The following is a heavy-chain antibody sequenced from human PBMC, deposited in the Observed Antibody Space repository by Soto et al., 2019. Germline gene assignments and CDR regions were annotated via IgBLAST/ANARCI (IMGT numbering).Heavy chain of an antibody. CDR3: ARAPLYYDFWSGLESDY. D-gene: IGHD3-3*01. Sequence: QVQLVQSGAEVKKPGASVKVSCKASGYTFTSYGISWVRQAPGQRLEWMGWISTYNGNTIYAQMLQGRVTLTTDTSTTTAYMALRSLRSDDTAVYYCARAPLYYDFWSGLESDYWGQGTLVTVSS. V-gene: IGHV1-18*01. J-gene: IGHJ4*02. CDR2: ISTYNGNT. CDR1: GYTFTSYG.